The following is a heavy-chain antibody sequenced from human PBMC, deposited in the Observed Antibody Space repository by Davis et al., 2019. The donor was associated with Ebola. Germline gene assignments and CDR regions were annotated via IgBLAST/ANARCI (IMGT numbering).Heavy chain of an antibody. CDR3: ARDRGRQQGEWGYYYTDV. V-gene: IGHV1-2*02. J-gene: IGHJ6*03. CDR1: GYTFTGYY. D-gene: IGHD6-13*01. Sequence: SVKVSCTASGYTFTGYYMHWVRQAPGQGLEWMGWINPNSGGTNYAQKFQGRVTMTRDTSISTAYMELSGLRFDDTAVYYCARDRGRQQGEWGYYYTDVWGKGTTVTVSS. CDR2: INPNSGGT.